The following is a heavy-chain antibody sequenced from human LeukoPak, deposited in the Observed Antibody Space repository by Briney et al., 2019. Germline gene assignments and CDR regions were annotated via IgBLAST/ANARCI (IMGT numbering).Heavy chain of an antibody. Sequence: GGSLRLSCAASGFTFSSYWMHWVRQAPGKGLVWVSRINSDGGSTSYADSVKGRFTISRDNAKNTLYLQMNSLRAEDTAVYYCARGRVQDYYYYYMDVWGKGTTVTVSS. V-gene: IGHV3-74*01. J-gene: IGHJ6*03. CDR1: GFTFSSYW. CDR3: ARGRVQDYYYYYMDV. CDR2: INSDGGST.